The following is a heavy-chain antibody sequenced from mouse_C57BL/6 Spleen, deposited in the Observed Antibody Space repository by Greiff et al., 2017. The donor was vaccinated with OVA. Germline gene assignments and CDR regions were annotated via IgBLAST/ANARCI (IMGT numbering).Heavy chain of an antibody. CDR1: GFTFSSYA. V-gene: IGHV5-9-1*02. D-gene: IGHD2-3*01. CDR3: TRSLFYDGYFGDFDY. J-gene: IGHJ2*01. CDR2: ISSGGDYI. Sequence: EVKLVESGEGLVKPGGSLKLSCAASGFTFSSYAMSWVRQTPEKRLEWVAYISSGGDYIYYADTVKGRFTISRDNARNTLYLQMSSLKSEDTAMYYCTRSLFYDGYFGDFDYWGQGTTLTVSS.